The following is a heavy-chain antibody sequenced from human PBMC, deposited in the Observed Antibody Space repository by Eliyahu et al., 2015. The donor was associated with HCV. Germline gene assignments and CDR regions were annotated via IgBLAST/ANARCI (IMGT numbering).Heavy chain of an antibody. Sequence: GIIXIFGTANYAQKFQGRVTITXDESTSTSYMELSSLRSEDTAVYYCAGKGMDYGDYDLYDHCYFDLWGRGTLVTVSS. V-gene: IGHV1-69*01. D-gene: IGHD4-17*01. CDR3: AGKGMDYGDYDLYDHCYFDL. CDR2: IIXIFGTA. J-gene: IGHJ2*01.